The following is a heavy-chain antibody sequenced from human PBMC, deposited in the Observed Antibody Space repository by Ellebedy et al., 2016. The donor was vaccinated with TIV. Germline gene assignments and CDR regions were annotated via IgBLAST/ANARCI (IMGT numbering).Heavy chain of an antibody. Sequence: PGGSLRLPCKGSGYSFTSYWISWVRQMPGKGLGWMGRIDPSDSYTNYSPSFQGHVTISVDKSISTAYLQWSSLKASDNAMYYCATVRLGWKADDAFEIWGQGTMVTVSS. D-gene: IGHD1-1*01. J-gene: IGHJ3*02. CDR1: GYSFTSYW. V-gene: IGHV5-10-1*01. CDR3: ATVRLGWKADDAFEI. CDR2: IDPSDSYT.